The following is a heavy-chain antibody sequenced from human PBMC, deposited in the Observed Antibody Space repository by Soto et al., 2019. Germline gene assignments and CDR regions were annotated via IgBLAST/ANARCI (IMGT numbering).Heavy chain of an antibody. CDR2: IIPIFGTA. J-gene: IGHJ6*02. CDR1: GGTFSSYA. CDR3: ARAMAGISVYYYGMDV. D-gene: IGHD6-19*01. Sequence: SVKVSCKASGGTFSSYATSWVRQAPGQGLEWMGGIIPIFGTANYAQKFQGRVTITADESTSTAYMELSSLRSEDTAVYYCARAMAGISVYYYGMDVWGQGTTVTVSS. V-gene: IGHV1-69*13.